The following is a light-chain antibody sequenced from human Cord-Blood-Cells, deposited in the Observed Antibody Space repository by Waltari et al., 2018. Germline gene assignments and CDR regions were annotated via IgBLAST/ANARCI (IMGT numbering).Light chain of an antibody. V-gene: IGLV2-23*02. Sequence: QSSLTQPAPVSGSPGPCITLPGTETTAHLGRYNLFPCYQQHPGKAPKLMIYEVSKRPSGVSNRFSGSKSGNTASLTISGLQAEDEADYYCCSYAGSSTFVVFGGGTKLTVL. CDR3: CSYAGSSTFVV. CDR2: EVS. CDR1: TAHLGRYNL. J-gene: IGLJ2*01.